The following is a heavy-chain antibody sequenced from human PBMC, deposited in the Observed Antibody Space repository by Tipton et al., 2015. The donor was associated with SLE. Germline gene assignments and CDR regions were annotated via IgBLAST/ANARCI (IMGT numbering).Heavy chain of an antibody. CDR1: GRSITSSTYY. D-gene: IGHD2-2*01. V-gene: IGHV4-39*07. CDR3: ARDSTSCPTCYYYGMDV. J-gene: IGHJ6*02. Sequence: TLSLTCTVSGRSITSSTYYWGWIRQAPGKGLEWIGNIYSSGSTHYNPSLKSRVTISTDTSKNQFSLKLSSVTAADTAVYYCARDSTSCPTCYYYGMDVWGQGTTVTVSS. CDR2: IYSSGST.